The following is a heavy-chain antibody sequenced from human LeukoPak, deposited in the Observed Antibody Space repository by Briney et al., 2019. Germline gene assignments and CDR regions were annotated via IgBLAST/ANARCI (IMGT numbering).Heavy chain of an antibody. CDR1: GYTFTGYY. CDR2: INPDSGDT. Sequence: ASVKVSCKASGYTFTGYYMHWVRQAPGRGLEWMGWINPDSGDTNYAQKFQGRVTVTRDTSISTAYMELSWLSTDDTAVYYCARVGSSGWYVHPTLDYWGQGTLVTVSS. D-gene: IGHD6-19*01. J-gene: IGHJ4*02. V-gene: IGHV1-2*02. CDR3: ARVGSSGWYVHPTLDY.